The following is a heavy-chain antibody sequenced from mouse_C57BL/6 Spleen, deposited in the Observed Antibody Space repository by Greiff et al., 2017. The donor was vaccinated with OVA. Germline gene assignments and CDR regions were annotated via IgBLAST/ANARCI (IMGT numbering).Heavy chain of an antibody. D-gene: IGHD1-1*01. CDR1: GYTFTSYW. CDR2: IYPGSGST. CDR3: ARWTTVVATKWYFDV. V-gene: IGHV1-55*01. J-gene: IGHJ1*03. Sequence: QVHVKQPGAELVKPGASVKMSCKASGYTFTSYWITWVKQRPGQGLEWIGDIYPGSGSTNYNEKFKSKATLTVDTSSSTAYMQLSSLTSEDSAVYYCARWTTVVATKWYFDVWGTGTTVTVSS.